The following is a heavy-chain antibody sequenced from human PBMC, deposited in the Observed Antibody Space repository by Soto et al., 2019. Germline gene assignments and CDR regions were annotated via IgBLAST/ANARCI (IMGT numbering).Heavy chain of an antibody. D-gene: IGHD6-19*01. J-gene: IGHJ6*02. V-gene: IGHV3-48*02. Sequence: GGSLRLSCAASGFTFSSYSMNWVRQAPGKGLEWVSYISSSSSTIYYADSVKGRFTISRDNAKNSLYLQMNSLRDEDTAVYYCARDFTDSSGPTLGMGVWGQGTTVTVSS. CDR3: ARDFTDSSGPTLGMGV. CDR2: ISSSSSTI. CDR1: GFTFSSYS.